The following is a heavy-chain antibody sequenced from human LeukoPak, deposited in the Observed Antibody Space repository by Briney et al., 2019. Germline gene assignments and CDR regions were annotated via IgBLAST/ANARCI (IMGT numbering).Heavy chain of an antibody. D-gene: IGHD4-17*01. CDR2: IYHSGST. J-gene: IGHJ6*03. CDR1: GYSISSGYY. CDR3: ARDGAYGDYEAYYYYMDV. V-gene: IGHV4-38-2*02. Sequence: SETLSLTCTVSGYSISSGYYWGWIRQPPGKGLEWIGSIYHSGSTYYNPSLKSRVTISVDTSKNQFSLKLSSVTAADTAVYYCARDGAYGDYEAYYYYMDVWGKGTTVTISS.